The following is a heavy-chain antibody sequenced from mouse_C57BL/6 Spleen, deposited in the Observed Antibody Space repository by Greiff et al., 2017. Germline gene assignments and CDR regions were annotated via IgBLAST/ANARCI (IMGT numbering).Heavy chain of an antibody. D-gene: IGHD1-1*01. J-gene: IGHJ1*03. V-gene: IGHV6-3*01. CDR1: GFTFSNYW. CDR2: IRLKSDNYAT. CDR3: ASPDSTTVVNWYFDV. Sequence: EVKLVESGGGLVQPGGSMKLSCVASGFTFSNYWMNWVRQSPEKGLEWVAQIRLKSDNYATHYAESVKGRFTISRDDSKSSVYLQMNNLRAEDTGIYYCASPDSTTVVNWYFDVWGTGTTVTVSS.